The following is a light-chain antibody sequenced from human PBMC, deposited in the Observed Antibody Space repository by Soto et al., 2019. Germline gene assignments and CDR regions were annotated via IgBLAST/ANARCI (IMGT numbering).Light chain of an antibody. CDR3: HQYRSSPQT. J-gene: IGKJ1*01. Sequence: EIVLTQSPGTLSLSPGERATLSCRASQSVSSIYLAWYQQKPGQAPRLLVYGASSRATGIPDRFSGSGSGTDFTLNISRLEPEDFAVYYCHQYRSSPQTFGQGTNVEIK. CDR2: GAS. CDR1: QSVSSIY. V-gene: IGKV3-20*01.